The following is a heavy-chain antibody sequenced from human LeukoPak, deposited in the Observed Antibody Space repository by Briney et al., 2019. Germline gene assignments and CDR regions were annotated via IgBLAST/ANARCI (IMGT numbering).Heavy chain of an antibody. D-gene: IGHD6-13*01. V-gene: IGHV4-59*01. CDR1: GGSISSYY. J-gene: IGHJ4*02. CDR2: IYSSGST. Sequence: PSETLSLTCTVSGGSISSYYWSWIRQPPGKGLEWIGYIYSSGSTDYNPSLKSRVTISVDTSKNQFSLKLSSVTAADTAVYYCARVGAAAGTLVYWGQGTLVTVSS. CDR3: ARVGAAAGTLVY.